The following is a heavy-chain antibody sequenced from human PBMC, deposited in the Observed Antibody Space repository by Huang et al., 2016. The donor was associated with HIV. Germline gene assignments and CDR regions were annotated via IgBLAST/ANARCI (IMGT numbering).Heavy chain of an antibody. V-gene: IGHV3-15*01. CDR1: GFTFSNAW. D-gene: IGHD6-19*01. Sequence: EVQLVESGGGLVKPGGSLRLSCAASGFTFSNAWMSWVRQAPGKGLEWVGRIKRKTDCGTTDYAAPVKGRFTISRDDSKNTLYLQMNSLKTEDTAVYYCTTESESSGWTMDHDAFDIWGQGTMVTVSS. CDR3: TTESESSGWTMDHDAFDI. CDR2: IKRKTDCGTT. J-gene: IGHJ3*02.